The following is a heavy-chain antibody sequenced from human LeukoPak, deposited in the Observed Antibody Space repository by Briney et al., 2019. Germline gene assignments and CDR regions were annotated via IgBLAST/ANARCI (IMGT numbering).Heavy chain of an antibody. J-gene: IGHJ1*01. CDR1: GFTFSSYE. CDR3: AREFSWSGRDI. Sequence: GGSLRLSCAASGFTFSSYEMNWVRQAPGKGLEWVSYISSSGSIIYYADSVKGRFTISRDNTKNSVYLEMNSLKVEDTAVYYCAREFSWSGRDIWGQGTLVTVSS. D-gene: IGHD1-14*01. V-gene: IGHV3-48*03. CDR2: ISSSGSII.